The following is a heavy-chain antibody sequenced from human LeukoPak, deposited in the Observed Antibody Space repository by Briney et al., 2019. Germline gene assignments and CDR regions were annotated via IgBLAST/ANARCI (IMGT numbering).Heavy chain of an antibody. CDR1: GFTFSSHG. Sequence: PGGSLRLSCAASGFTFSSHGMHWVRQAPGKGLDWVALMSYDGTNKVYADSVKGRFTISRDNSKNTLYLEMNNLRAEDTAVYYCAKRGYCSGGRCYSFHFDYWGQGTLVTVSS. J-gene: IGHJ4*02. CDR2: MSYDGTNK. CDR3: AKRGYCSGGRCYSFHFDY. V-gene: IGHV3-30*18. D-gene: IGHD2-15*01.